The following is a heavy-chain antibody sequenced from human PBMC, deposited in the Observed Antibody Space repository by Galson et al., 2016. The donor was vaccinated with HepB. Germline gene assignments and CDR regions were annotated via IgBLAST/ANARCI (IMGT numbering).Heavy chain of an antibody. CDR1: GFTFSDHY. CDR2: TRNKANSYTT. D-gene: IGHD1-26*01. J-gene: IGHJ4*02. Sequence: SLRLSCAASGFTFSDHYMDWVRQAPGKGLEWVGRTRNKANSYTTEYAASVKGRFTISRDNSKKSLYLQMNSLKTEDTAVYYCARGPGTVGATGFDYWGQGTLVTVSS. CDR3: ARGPGTVGATGFDY. V-gene: IGHV3-72*01.